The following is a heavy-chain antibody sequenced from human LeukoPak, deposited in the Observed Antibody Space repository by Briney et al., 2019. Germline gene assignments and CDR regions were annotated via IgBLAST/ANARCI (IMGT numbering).Heavy chain of an antibody. D-gene: IGHD3-10*01. V-gene: IGHV4-39*01. CDR2: IYYSGST. CDR3: ASITMVRGAIGDWFDP. J-gene: IGHJ5*02. Sequence: SETLSLTCTVSGGSISSSSYYWGWIRQPPGKGLEWIGSIYYSGSTYYNPSLKSRVTISVDTSKNQFSLKLSSVTAADTAVYYYASITMVRGAIGDWFDPWGQGTLVTVSS. CDR1: GGSISSSSYY.